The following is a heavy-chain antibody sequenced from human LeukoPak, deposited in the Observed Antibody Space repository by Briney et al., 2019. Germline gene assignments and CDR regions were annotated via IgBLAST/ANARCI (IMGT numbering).Heavy chain of an antibody. CDR3: ARSGEGVVVTSDWFDP. D-gene: IGHD2-21*02. Sequence: GASVKVSCKASGYTFTSYGINWVRQATGQGLEWMGWMNPNSGNTGYAQKFQGRVTMTRNTSISTAYMELSSLRSEDTAVYYCARSGEGVVVTSDWFDPWGQGTLVTVSS. V-gene: IGHV1-8*02. CDR2: MNPNSGNT. CDR1: GYTFTSYG. J-gene: IGHJ5*02.